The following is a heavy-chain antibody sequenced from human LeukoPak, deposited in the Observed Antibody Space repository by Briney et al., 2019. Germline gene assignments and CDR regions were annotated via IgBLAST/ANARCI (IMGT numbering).Heavy chain of an antibody. V-gene: IGHV1-46*01. Sequence: ASVKVSCKASGYTFTSYYMHWVRQAPGQGLGWMGIINPSGGSTSYAQKFQGRVTMTRDTSTSTVYMELSSLRSEDTAVYYCAREYCSSTSCYSSPDWFDPWGQGTLVTVSS. CDR1: GYTFTSYY. D-gene: IGHD2-2*01. CDR3: AREYCSSTSCYSSPDWFDP. CDR2: INPSGGST. J-gene: IGHJ5*02.